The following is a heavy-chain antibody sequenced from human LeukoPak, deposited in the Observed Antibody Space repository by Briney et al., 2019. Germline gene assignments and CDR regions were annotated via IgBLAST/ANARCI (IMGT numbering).Heavy chain of an antibody. CDR2: IYTSGST. Sequence: SETLSLTCTVSGGSISSYYRSWIRQPAGKGLEWIGRIYTSGSTNYNPSLKSRVTMSVDTSKNQFSLKLSSVTAADTAVYYCARDIVVRGVIRAFDIWGQGTMVTVSS. CDR1: GGSISSYY. J-gene: IGHJ3*02. CDR3: ARDIVVRGVIRAFDI. D-gene: IGHD3-10*01. V-gene: IGHV4-4*07.